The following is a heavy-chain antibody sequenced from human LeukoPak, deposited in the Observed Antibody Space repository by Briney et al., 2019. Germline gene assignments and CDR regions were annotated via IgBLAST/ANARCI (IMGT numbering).Heavy chain of an antibody. J-gene: IGHJ4*02. D-gene: IGHD1-7*01. V-gene: IGHV3-23*01. CDR2: IIGRGGRR. CDR3: ASQLELGY. CDR1: GFPFMSYA. Sequence: GSLGLSCAASGFPFMSYAMNGVRQAPGKGREGVSRIIGRGGRRYYADSVKGRFTISRDNSKNTLYLQMNSLRAEDTAVYYCASQLELGYWGQGTLVTVSS.